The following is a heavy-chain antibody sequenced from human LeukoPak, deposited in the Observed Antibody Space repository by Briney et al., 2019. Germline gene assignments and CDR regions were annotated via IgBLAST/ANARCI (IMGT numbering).Heavy chain of an antibody. V-gene: IGHV4-38-2*01. J-gene: IGHJ5*02. Sequence: SETLSLTCSVSGYSISGGYYWGWIRQPPGKGLEWIGSIYHSGTTYYNPSLKSRVTISVDTSKNQFSLKLNSVTAADTAVYYCAKQRQLLYTSGWYWFDPWGQGTLVTVSS. CDR3: AKQRQLLYTSGWYWFDP. CDR2: IYHSGTT. CDR1: GYSISGGYY. D-gene: IGHD6-19*01.